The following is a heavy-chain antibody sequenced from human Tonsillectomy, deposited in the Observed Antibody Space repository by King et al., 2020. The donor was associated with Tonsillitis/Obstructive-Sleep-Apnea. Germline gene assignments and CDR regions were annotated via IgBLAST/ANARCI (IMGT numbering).Heavy chain of an antibody. V-gene: IGHV3-21*01. Sequence: VQLVESGGGLVKPGGSLRLSCAASGFTFSSYSMNWVRQAPGKGLEWVSSISSSSSYIYYADSVKGRFPISRDNAKNSLYLQMNSLRAEDTAVYYCARDLGERWLQWTFDYWGQGTLVTVSS. CDR2: ISSSSSYI. CDR3: ARDLGERWLQWTFDY. J-gene: IGHJ4*02. D-gene: IGHD5-24*01. CDR1: GFTFSSYS.